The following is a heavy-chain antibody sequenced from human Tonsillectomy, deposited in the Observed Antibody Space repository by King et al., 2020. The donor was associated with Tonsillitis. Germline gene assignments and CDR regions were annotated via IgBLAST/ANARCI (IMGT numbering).Heavy chain of an antibody. Sequence: VQLVESGGGLVKPGGSLRLSCAASGFTFSSYSMNWVRQAPGKGLEWVSSLTSSSSYIYYADPVKGRFTISRDNAKNTPYLQMNSLRAEDTAVYYCARDQWYGMDVWGQGTTVTVSS. CDR1: GFTFSSYS. CDR3: ARDQWYGMDV. D-gene: IGHD2-8*01. CDR2: LTSSSSYI. J-gene: IGHJ6*02. V-gene: IGHV3-21*01.